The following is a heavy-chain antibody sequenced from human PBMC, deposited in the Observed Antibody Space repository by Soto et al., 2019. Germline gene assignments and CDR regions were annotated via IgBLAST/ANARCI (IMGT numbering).Heavy chain of an antibody. CDR3: ARVLGYNSSWWRHTAFDI. Sequence: SQTLSLTCAISGDSVSSNSAAWNWIRQSPSRGLEWLGRTYYRSKWYNDYAVSVKSRITINPDTSKNQFSLQLNSVTPDDTAVYYCARVLGYNSSWWRHTAFDIWGQGTMVTVSS. D-gene: IGHD6-13*01. CDR1: GDSVSSNSAA. CDR2: TYYRSKWYN. J-gene: IGHJ3*02. V-gene: IGHV6-1*01.